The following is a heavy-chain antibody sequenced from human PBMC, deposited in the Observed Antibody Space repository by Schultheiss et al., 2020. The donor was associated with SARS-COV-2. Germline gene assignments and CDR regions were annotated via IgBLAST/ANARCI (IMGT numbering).Heavy chain of an antibody. J-gene: IGHJ6*02. CDR3: ARVGITSFGMDV. CDR2: IYPGDSDT. V-gene: IGHV5-51*01. CDR1: GYSFSNYW. Sequence: GGSLRLSCKASGYSFSNYWIAWVRQMPGKGLEWMGIIYPGDSDTRYSPSFQGQVTISVDKSIATAYLQWRSLKASDTAMYYCARVGITSFGMDVWGQGTTVTVSS. D-gene: IGHD3-10*01.